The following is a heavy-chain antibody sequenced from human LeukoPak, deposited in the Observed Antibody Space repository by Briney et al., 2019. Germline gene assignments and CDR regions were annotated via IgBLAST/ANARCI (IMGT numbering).Heavy chain of an antibody. CDR3: AKGNGYYGSGTYGMDV. J-gene: IGHJ6*02. Sequence: GGSLRLSCAVSGFIFSSYWMNWVRQAPGKGLEWVSVISGSGGSTNYADSVKGRFTISRDKSKNTLYLQMNSLRDGDTAVYYCAKGNGYYGSGTYGMDVWGQGTTVTVSS. V-gene: IGHV3-23*01. D-gene: IGHD3-10*01. CDR1: GFIFSSYW. CDR2: ISGSGGST.